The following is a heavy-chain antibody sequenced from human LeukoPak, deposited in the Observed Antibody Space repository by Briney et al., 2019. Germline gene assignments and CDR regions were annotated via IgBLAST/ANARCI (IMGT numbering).Heavy chain of an antibody. V-gene: IGHV3-30*18. CDR2: ISYDGSNK. Sequence: GGSLRLSCAASGFTFSSYGMHWVRQAPGKGLEWVAVISYDGSNKYYADSVKGRFTISRDNSKNTLYPQMNSLRAEDTAVYYCAKDRAAASYFDYWGQGTLVTVSS. CDR3: AKDRAAASYFDY. D-gene: IGHD6-13*01. CDR1: GFTFSSYG. J-gene: IGHJ4*02.